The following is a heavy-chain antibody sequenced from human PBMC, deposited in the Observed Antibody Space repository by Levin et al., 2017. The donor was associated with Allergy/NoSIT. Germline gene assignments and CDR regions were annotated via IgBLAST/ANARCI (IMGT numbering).Heavy chain of an antibody. CDR3: VAGSWYSNLTFDY. D-gene: IGHD6-13*01. V-gene: IGHV5-51*01. CDR2: IYPGDSDT. Sequence: GESLKISCKGSGYSFTSYWIGWVRQMPGKGLEWMGIIYPGDSDTRYSPSFQGQVTISADKSISTAYLQWSSLKASDTAMYYCVAGSWYSNLTFDYWGQGTLVTVSS. J-gene: IGHJ4*02. CDR1: GYSFTSYW.